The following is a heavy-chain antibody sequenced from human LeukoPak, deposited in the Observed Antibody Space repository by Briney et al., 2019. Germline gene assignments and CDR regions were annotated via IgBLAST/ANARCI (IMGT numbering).Heavy chain of an antibody. V-gene: IGHV3-48*03. Sequence: GGSLRLSCAASGFTFSNYEMNWVRQAAGKGLEWVAYSSSSGSTKYYADSVKGRFAISRDNAKNSLYLQMNSLRAEDTAVYHCAKDVAWGRMDLWGQGTLATVSS. J-gene: IGHJ4*02. D-gene: IGHD3/OR15-3a*01. CDR1: GFTFSNYE. CDR2: SSSSGSTK. CDR3: AKDVAWGRMDL.